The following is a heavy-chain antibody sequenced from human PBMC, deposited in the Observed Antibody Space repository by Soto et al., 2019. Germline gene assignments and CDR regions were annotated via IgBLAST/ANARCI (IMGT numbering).Heavy chain of an antibody. J-gene: IGHJ6*02. Sequence: GGSLRLSCAASGFTFSSYWMHWVRQAPGKGLVWVPRINSDGSSTSYADSVKGRFTISRDNAKNTLYLKMNSLRAEDTAVYYCARDGPLGVDIVATPTLRYYYDGMEVWGQGTTVTVSS. V-gene: IGHV3-74*01. D-gene: IGHD5-12*01. CDR3: ARDGPLGVDIVATPTLRYYYDGMEV. CDR1: GFTFSSYW. CDR2: INSDGSST.